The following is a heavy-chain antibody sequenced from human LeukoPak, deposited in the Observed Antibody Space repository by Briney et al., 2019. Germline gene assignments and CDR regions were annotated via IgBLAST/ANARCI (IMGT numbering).Heavy chain of an antibody. V-gene: IGHV4-34*01. D-gene: IGHD3-3*01. CDR2: INHSGST. J-gene: IGHJ4*02. CDR3: ARLWSSDY. CDR1: GGSFSGYY. Sequence: LETLSLTCAVYGGSFSGYYWSWIRQPPGKGLEWIGEINHSGSTNYNPSLKSRVTISVDTSKNQFSLKLSSVTAADTAVYYCARLWSSDYWGQGTLVTVSS.